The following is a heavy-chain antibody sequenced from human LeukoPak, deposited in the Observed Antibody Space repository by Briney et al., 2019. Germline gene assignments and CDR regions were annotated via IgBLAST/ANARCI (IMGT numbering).Heavy chain of an antibody. V-gene: IGHV3-7*03. Sequence: GGSLRLSCAASGFTFSNYFMGWVRQAPGKGLEWVANINKDGSGTSYADSVKGRFTISRDNSKNTLYLQMNSLRAEDTAVYYCARADPGLSYYYYGMDVWGQGTTVTVSS. J-gene: IGHJ6*02. CDR2: INKDGSGT. CDR3: ARADPGLSYYYYGMDV. CDR1: GFTFSNYF. D-gene: IGHD5-12*01.